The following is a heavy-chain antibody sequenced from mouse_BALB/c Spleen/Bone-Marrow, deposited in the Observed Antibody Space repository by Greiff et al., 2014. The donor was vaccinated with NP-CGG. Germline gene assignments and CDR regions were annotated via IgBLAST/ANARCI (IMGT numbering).Heavy chain of an antibody. V-gene: IGHV1S56*01. Sequence: VQLQQSGPELVKPGASVKMSCKASGCTFTSYYIHWVKQRPGQGLEWIGWIYPGDASSKYNEKFKGKTTLTADKSSSTAYMLLSSLTSEDSAIYFCARNGYFFDYWGQGTTLTVSS. CDR2: IYPGDASS. CDR3: ARNGYFFDY. D-gene: IGHD2-2*01. J-gene: IGHJ2*01. CDR1: GCTFTSYY.